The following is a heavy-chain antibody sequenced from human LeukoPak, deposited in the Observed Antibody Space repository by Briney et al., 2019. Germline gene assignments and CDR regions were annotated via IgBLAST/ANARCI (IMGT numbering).Heavy chain of an antibody. J-gene: IGHJ4*02. V-gene: IGHV3-23*01. CDR2: ISGSGEST. CDR3: AKRGGGVKRYFDY. D-gene: IGHD3-16*01. Sequence: GGSLTLSCAASGFTFSSYAISWVRQAPGKGLEWVSGISGSGESTFYADSVKGRFTISRDNSKNTLYLQMNSRRAEDTGVYYCAKRGGGVKRYFDYWGQGTLVTVSS. CDR1: GFTFSSYA.